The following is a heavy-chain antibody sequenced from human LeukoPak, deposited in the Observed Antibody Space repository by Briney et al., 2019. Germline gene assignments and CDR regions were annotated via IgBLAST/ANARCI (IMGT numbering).Heavy chain of an antibody. CDR1: GYTFTSYA. J-gene: IGHJ4*02. V-gene: IGHV1-3*01. D-gene: IGHD6-19*01. CDR2: INAGNGNT. Sequence: GASVKVSCKASGYTFTSYAMHWVRQAPGQKLEWMGWINAGNGNTKYSQKFQGRVTITRDTSASTAYMELSSLRSEDTAVYYCARDPLLYSSGWSGYFDYWGQGTLVTVSS. CDR3: ARDPLLYSSGWSGYFDY.